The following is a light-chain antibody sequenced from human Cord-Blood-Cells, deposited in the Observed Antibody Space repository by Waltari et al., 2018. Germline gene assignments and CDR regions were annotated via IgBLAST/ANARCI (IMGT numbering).Light chain of an antibody. CDR2: DAS. CDR3: QQRSNWPRLT. J-gene: IGKJ4*01. V-gene: IGKV3-11*01. CDR1: QSVSSY. Sequence: EIVLTQSPATLSLSPGERATLSCRASQSVSSYLVWYQQKPGQAPRLLIYDASNSATGIPARFSGSGSGTDFTLTISSLEPEDFAVYYCQQRSNWPRLTFGGGTKVEIK.